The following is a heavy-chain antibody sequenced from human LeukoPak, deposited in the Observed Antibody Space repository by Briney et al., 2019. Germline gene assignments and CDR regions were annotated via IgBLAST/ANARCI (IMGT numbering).Heavy chain of an antibody. CDR2: INYSGTT. CDR1: GGSFSGYY. J-gene: IGHJ4*02. Sequence: SETLSLTCAVYGGSFSGYYWSWVRHPPGEGREWIGEINYSGTTNYNPSLKSRVTISADTYKNLFSLSLSSVTAADTGVYYCARAPYCAGGCSRASDYWGQGSLVTVSP. CDR3: ARAPYCAGGCSRASDY. V-gene: IGHV4-34*01. D-gene: IGHD2-21*02.